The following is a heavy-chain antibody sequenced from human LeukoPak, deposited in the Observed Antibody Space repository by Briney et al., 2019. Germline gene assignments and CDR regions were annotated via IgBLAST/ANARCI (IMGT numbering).Heavy chain of an antibody. J-gene: IGHJ4*02. CDR1: GYSISSGYY. CDR2: IYYSGST. CDR3: ARFPPLPGYYDSSGYYNFDY. V-gene: IGHV4-61*01. D-gene: IGHD3-22*01. Sequence: SETLSLTCTVSGYSISSGYYWGWIRQPPGKGLEWIGYIYYSGSTNYNPSLKSRVTISVDTSKNQFSLKLSSVTAADTAVYYCARFPPLPGYYDSSGYYNFDYWGQGTLVTVSS.